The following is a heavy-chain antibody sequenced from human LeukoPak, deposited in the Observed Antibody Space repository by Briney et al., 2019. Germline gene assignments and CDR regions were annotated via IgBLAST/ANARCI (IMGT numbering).Heavy chain of an antibody. CDR1: GFTFSSYS. CDR2: ISSSSSYI. D-gene: IGHD6-13*01. Sequence: PGGSLRLSCAASGFTFSSYSMNWVRQPPGKGLEWVSSISSSSSYIYYAASVKGRFTISRDNAKTSLYLQMSSLRAEDRAVYYCASMAAAGTWGQGTLGTVSS. CDR3: ASMAAAGT. V-gene: IGHV3-21*01. J-gene: IGHJ4*02.